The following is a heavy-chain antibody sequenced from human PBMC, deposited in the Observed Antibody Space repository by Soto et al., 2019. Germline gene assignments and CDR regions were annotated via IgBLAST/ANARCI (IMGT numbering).Heavy chain of an antibody. CDR1: GGSFSGYY. J-gene: IGHJ4*02. Sequence: QVQLQQWGAGLLKPSETLSLTCAVYGGSFSGYYWSWIRQPPGKGLEWIGKINHSGSTNYNPSLKSRVTISVDTSKNQFSLKLSSVTAADTAVYYCARGSSLGYWGQGTLVTVSS. V-gene: IGHV4-34*01. CDR3: ARGSSLGY. CDR2: INHSGST.